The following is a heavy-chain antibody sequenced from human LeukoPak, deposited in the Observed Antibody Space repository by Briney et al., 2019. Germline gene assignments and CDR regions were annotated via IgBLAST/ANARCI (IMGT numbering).Heavy chain of an antibody. CDR1: GNNFAIRR. J-gene: IGHJ3*01. CDR3: ARAPNFAAGGFCPDGFAL. Sequence: APVEACCKASGNNFAIRRISFAPPAPGQGLVWMGWISGYNGNTYYAQTLQGRVTMTTDTSTNTAYLELRSLRSHDTAVYYRARAPNFAAGGFCPDGFALWGRGTAVTVS. D-gene: IGHD6-13*01. CDR2: ISGYNGNT. V-gene: IGHV1-18*01.